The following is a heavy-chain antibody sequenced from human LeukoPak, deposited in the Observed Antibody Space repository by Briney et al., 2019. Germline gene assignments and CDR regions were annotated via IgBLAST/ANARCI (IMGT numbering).Heavy chain of an antibody. CDR3: ARVPIVVVITTSSGYFDY. D-gene: IGHD3-22*01. Sequence: SETLSLTCTVSGGSISSSNYYWGWIRQPPGKGLEWIGYIYYSGSTNYNPSLKSRVTISVDTSKNQFSLKLSSVTAADTAVYYCARVPIVVVITTSSGYFDYWGQGTLVTVSS. CDR2: IYYSGST. V-gene: IGHV4-61*05. CDR1: GGSISSSNYY. J-gene: IGHJ4*02.